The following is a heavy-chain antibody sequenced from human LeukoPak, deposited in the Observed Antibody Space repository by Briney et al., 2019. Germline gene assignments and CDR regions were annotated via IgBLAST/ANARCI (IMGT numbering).Heavy chain of an antibody. CDR3: GKKDVGGAPFDN. CDR1: GGSISSSKW. D-gene: IGHD3-16*01. V-gene: IGHV4-4*02. J-gene: IGHJ4*02. CDR2: IYHSGSA. Sequence: SGTLSLTCGVSGGSISSSKWWNWVRQPPGKGLEWIGEIYHSGSANYNSSLKSRVTISVDKSKNQFSLKLSSVTAADTAVYYCGKKDVGGAPFDNWGQGTLGTVSS.